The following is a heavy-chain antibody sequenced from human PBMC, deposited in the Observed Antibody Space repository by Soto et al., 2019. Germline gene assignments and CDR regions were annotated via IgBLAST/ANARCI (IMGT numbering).Heavy chain of an antibody. CDR1: GGTFSSYT. V-gene: IGHV1-69*02. CDR3: ARGYCSSTSCYGGRRNWFDP. J-gene: IGHJ5*02. Sequence: QVQLVQSGAEVKKPGSSVKVSCKASGGTFSSYTISWVRQAPGQGLEWMGRIIPILCIANYAQKFQGRVTITADKSTSTAYMELSSLRSEDTGVYYCARGYCSSTSCYGGRRNWFDPWGQGTLVTVSS. D-gene: IGHD2-2*01. CDR2: IIPILCIA.